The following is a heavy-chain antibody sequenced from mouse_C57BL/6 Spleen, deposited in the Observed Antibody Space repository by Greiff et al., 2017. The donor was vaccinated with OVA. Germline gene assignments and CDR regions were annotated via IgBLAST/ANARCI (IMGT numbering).Heavy chain of an antibody. V-gene: IGHV1-53*01. D-gene: IGHD2-2*01. CDR1: GYTFTSYW. CDR3: ARSDYGSFYYAMDY. Sequence: QVQLQQSGTELVKPGASVKLSCKASGYTFTSYWMHWVKQRPGQGLEWIGNINPSNGGTNSNEKFKRKATLTVDKSSSTAYMQLGSLTSEDSAVYYCARSDYGSFYYAMDYWGQGTSVTVAT. CDR2: INPSNGGT. J-gene: IGHJ4*01.